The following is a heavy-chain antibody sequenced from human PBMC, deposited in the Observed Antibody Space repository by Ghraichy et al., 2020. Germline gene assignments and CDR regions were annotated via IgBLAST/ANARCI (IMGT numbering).Heavy chain of an antibody. J-gene: IGHJ5*02. CDR1: GFTFSSYW. D-gene: IGHD3-22*01. CDR2: INSDGSST. Sequence: GESLNISCAASGFTFSSYWMHWVRQAPGKGLVWVSRINSDGSSTSYADSVKGRFTISRDNAKNTLYLQMNSLRAEDTAVYYCAPLRGTMIPWGQGTLVTVSS. V-gene: IGHV3-74*01. CDR3: APLRGTMIP.